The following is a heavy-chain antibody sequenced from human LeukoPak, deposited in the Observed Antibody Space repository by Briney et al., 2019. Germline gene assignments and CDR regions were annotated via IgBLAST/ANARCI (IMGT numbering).Heavy chain of an antibody. Sequence: GESLKISCKGSGYSFTSYWIGWVRQMPGKGLEWMGVIYLGDSDTRYSPSFQGQVTISADKSISNAYLQWSSLEAPDTAMYYCARLVGAVAGTRPYYYYGMDVWGQGTTVTGPS. J-gene: IGHJ6*01. D-gene: IGHD6-19*01. CDR1: GYSFTSYW. CDR3: ARLVGAVAGTRPYYYYGMDV. V-gene: IGHV5-51*01. CDR2: IYLGDSDT.